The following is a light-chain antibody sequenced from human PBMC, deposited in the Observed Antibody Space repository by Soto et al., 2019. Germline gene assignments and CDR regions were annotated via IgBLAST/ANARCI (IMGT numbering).Light chain of an antibody. CDR2: DAS. V-gene: IGKV3-11*01. J-gene: IGKJ4*01. Sequence: EIVLTQSPAPLSLSPGERATLSCRASQSVSSYLAWYQQKPGQAPRLLIYDASNRATGVPARFSGRGSGTDFTLTISSLEPEDVAVYYCQQRSNWPLTFGGGTKVEIK. CDR3: QQRSNWPLT. CDR1: QSVSSY.